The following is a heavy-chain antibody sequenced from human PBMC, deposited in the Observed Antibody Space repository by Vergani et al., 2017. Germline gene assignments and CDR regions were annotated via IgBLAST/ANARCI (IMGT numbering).Heavy chain of an antibody. V-gene: IGHV3-30*02. Sequence: QVQILQSGGGVVQPGGSLRLSCAASGFTFSTYAMHWVRQAPGKGLEWVAFIRYDGSNKYYADSVKGRFTISRDNSKNTLYLQMNSLRAEDTAVYYCGGGDYPGRYFDCWGQGTLVTVSS. J-gene: IGHJ4*02. CDR3: GGGDYPGRYFDC. CDR1: GFTFSTYA. D-gene: IGHD4-17*01. CDR2: IRYDGSNK.